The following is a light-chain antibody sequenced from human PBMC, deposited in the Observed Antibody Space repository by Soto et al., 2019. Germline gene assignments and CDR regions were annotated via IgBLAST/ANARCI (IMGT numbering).Light chain of an antibody. CDR3: QQYSTYSQS. J-gene: IGKJ1*01. V-gene: IGKV1-5*03. CDR2: KAS. Sequence: DIQMTQSPSTLSAFVGDRVTITCRASQSISSWLAWYQQKQGKAPKLLIYKASSLESGVPSRFRGSGSGTEFTLTISSLQPDDFATYYCQQYSTYSQSFGQGTKVEIK. CDR1: QSISSW.